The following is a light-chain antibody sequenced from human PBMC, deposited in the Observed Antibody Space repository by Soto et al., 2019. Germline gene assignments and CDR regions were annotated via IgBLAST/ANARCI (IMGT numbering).Light chain of an antibody. J-gene: IGKJ1*01. CDR2: GAS. Sequence: EIVMTQSPATLSVSPGERATLSCRASQSVSSNLAWDQQKPCQAPRLLFYGASPRATGIPARFSGSGSGTEFPLTISRLHSEDFAFYYCQQNNNSPLTFGQGTKVEIK. CDR3: QQNNNSPLT. CDR1: QSVSSN. V-gene: IGKV3-15*01.